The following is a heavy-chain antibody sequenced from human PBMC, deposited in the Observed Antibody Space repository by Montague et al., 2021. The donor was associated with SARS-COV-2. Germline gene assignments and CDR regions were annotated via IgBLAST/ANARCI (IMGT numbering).Heavy chain of an antibody. CDR1: GFTFSSYS. CDR2: ISSSSSYI. CDR3: ARDKYYDILTGYYNY. D-gene: IGHD3-9*01. J-gene: IGHJ4*02. Sequence: SLRLSCAASGFTFSSYSMNWVRQAPGKGLEWVSSISSSSSYINYADSVKGRFTISRDNAKNSLYLQMNSLRAEDTAVYYCARDKYYDILTGYYNYWGQGTLVTVSS. V-gene: IGHV3-21*01.